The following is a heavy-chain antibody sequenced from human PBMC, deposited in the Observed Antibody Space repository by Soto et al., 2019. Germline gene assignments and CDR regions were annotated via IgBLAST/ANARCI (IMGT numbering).Heavy chain of an antibody. D-gene: IGHD3-16*02. Sequence: GASVKVSCKASGYTFTSYAMHWVRQAPGQRLEWIGWINAGNGKTKYSQKFKGRVTITRDTSASTAYLELIILRSEDTAVYYCARSGGFYDYVWGSYRQQHPYGMDVWGQGTTVTVSS. J-gene: IGHJ6*02. CDR3: ARSGGFYDYVWGSYRQQHPYGMDV. CDR1: GYTFTSYA. V-gene: IGHV1-3*01. CDR2: INAGNGKT.